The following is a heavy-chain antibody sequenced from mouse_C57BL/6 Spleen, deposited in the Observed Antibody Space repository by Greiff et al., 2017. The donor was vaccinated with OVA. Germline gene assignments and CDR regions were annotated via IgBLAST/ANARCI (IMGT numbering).Heavy chain of an antibody. V-gene: IGHV8-8*01. CDR3: ARIEGGTVDYAMDY. D-gene: IGHD1-1*01. CDR1: GFSLSTFGMG. CDR2: ICGDDDK. Sequence: QVTLKEPGPGILQPSQTLSLTCSFSGFSLSTFGMGVGWIRQPSGKGLEWLAHICGDDDKYNNPALKSRLTISKDTSKNQVFLKIDNVDTADTATYYCARIEGGTVDYAMDYWGQGTSVTVSA. J-gene: IGHJ4*01.